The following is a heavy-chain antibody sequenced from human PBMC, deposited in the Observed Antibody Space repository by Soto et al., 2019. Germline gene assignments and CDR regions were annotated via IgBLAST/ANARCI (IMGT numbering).Heavy chain of an antibody. CDR3: ARSTVTATDFYYYYMDV. D-gene: IGHD4-4*01. CDR2: IYYRGNT. CDR1: GDSISSGPYY. J-gene: IGHJ6*03. Sequence: QVQLQQSGPGLVKPSQTLSLTCTVSGDSISSGPYYWSWIRQHPGKGLEWLGYIYYRGNTYYNPSLKSRLTISVDTSKNQFSPNLSSVTVADTAVYYCARSTVTATDFYYYYMDVWGKGTTVTVSS. V-gene: IGHV4-31*03.